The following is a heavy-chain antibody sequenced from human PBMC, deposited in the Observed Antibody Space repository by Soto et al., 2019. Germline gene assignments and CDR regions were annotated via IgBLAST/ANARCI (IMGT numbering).Heavy chain of an antibody. CDR2: INPNSGGT. V-gene: IGHV1-2*04. Sequence: ASVKVPCTASGYTLTGYYMHWVRQAPGQGLEWMGWINPNSGGTNYAQKFQGWVTMTRDTSISTAYMELSRLRSDDTAVYYCARDPLSQYSSSWLKGTGWFDPWGQGTLVTVSS. D-gene: IGHD6-13*01. CDR1: GYTLTGYY. J-gene: IGHJ5*02. CDR3: ARDPLSQYSSSWLKGTGWFDP.